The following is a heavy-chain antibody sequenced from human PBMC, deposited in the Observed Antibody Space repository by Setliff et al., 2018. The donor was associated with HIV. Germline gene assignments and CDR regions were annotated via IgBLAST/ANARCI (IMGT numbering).Heavy chain of an antibody. CDR2: IIPIIGIE. CDR1: GGTFSDYT. V-gene: IGHV1-69*02. Sequence: GASVKVSCKASGGTFSDYTVNWVRQAPGQGLEWMGRIIPIIGIENYAQKFQGRVTITADKSTSTAYMELSSLRSEDTAVYYCARCIAARPYYYYYMDVWGKGTTVTVSS. D-gene: IGHD6-6*01. CDR3: ARCIAARPYYYYYMDV. J-gene: IGHJ6*03.